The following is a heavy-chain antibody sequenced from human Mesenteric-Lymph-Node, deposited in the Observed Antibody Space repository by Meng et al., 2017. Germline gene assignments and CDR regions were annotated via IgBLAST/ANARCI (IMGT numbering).Heavy chain of an antibody. Sequence: ASVKVSCKASGYTFTSYGISWVRQAPGQGLEWMGWISAYNGNTNYAQKLQGRVTMTTDTSTSTAYMELRSLRSDDTAVYYCARDIGEDYYGSGSYYKFHFDYWGQGTLVPSPQ. V-gene: IGHV1-18*01. CDR2: ISAYNGNT. CDR1: GYTFTSYG. CDR3: ARDIGEDYYGSGSYYKFHFDY. J-gene: IGHJ4*02. D-gene: IGHD3-10*01.